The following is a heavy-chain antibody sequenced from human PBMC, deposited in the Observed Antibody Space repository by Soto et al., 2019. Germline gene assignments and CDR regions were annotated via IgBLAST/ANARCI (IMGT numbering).Heavy chain of an antibody. CDR3: ARDALQQLHYFDY. Sequence: GASVKVSCKVSGYTLTELSMHWVRQAPGKGLEWMGCFDPEDGETSYAQKFQGRVTMTRNTSTSTAYMELSSLRSEDTAVYYCARDALQQLHYFDYWGQGTLVTVSS. CDR1: GYTLTELS. D-gene: IGHD6-13*01. V-gene: IGHV1-24*01. J-gene: IGHJ4*02. CDR2: FDPEDGET.